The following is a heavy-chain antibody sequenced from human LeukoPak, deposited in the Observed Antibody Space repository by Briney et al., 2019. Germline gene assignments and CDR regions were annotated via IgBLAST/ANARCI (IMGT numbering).Heavy chain of an antibody. CDR1: GFTFSSYW. V-gene: IGHV3-74*01. Sequence: PGGSLRLSCAASGFTFSSYWMHWVRQAPGKGLVWVSRIKSDGSSTSYADSVKGRFTISRDNAKNTLFLQMNSLTAEDTAVYYCARESGYHGSGFDPWGQGTLVIVSS. CDR2: IKSDGSST. CDR3: ARESGYHGSGFDP. D-gene: IGHD3-10*01. J-gene: IGHJ5*02.